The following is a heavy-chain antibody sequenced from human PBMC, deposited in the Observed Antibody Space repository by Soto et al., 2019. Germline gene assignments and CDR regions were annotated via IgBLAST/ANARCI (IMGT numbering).Heavy chain of an antibody. Sequence: SETLSLICTVSGGSISSGGYYWSWIRQHPGKGLERIGYIYYSGGTYYNPSLKNRVTISVDTSKNQFSLKLSSVTAADTAVYYCAISYCSSTSCYDAFDIWGQGTMVTVAS. J-gene: IGHJ3*02. CDR3: AISYCSSTSCYDAFDI. CDR1: GGSISSGGYY. CDR2: IYYSGGT. D-gene: IGHD2-2*01. V-gene: IGHV4-31*03.